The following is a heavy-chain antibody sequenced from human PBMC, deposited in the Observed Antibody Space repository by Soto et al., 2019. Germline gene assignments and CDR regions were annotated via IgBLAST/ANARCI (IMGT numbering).Heavy chain of an antibody. CDR1: GYTFRSYG. V-gene: IGHV1-18*01. Sequence: HVQLVQSEPEVKKPGASVKVSCKASGYTFRSYGINWVRQAPGQGLEWMGWISGYDGNTNYAQMFQGRVTLTTDTSTTTAYMELRSLRSDDTAVYYCARGGSGSYIDYWGRGAPVTVSS. CDR2: ISGYDGNT. D-gene: IGHD3-22*01. J-gene: IGHJ4*02. CDR3: ARGGSGSYIDY.